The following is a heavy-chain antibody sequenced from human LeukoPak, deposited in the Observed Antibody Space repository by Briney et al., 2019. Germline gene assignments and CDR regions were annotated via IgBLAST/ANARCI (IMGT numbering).Heavy chain of an antibody. Sequence: GGSLRLSCAASGFTFRNYAMTWVRQAPGKVLEWVAVIHDTGTNTYYADSVKGRFTISRDNSKNTLYLQVNSRRAEDSAVYYCARDPNGDYIGAFDFWGQGTMVTVSS. V-gene: IGHV3-23*01. CDR2: IHDTGTNT. CDR3: ARDPNGDYIGAFDF. J-gene: IGHJ3*01. D-gene: IGHD4-17*01. CDR1: GFTFRNYA.